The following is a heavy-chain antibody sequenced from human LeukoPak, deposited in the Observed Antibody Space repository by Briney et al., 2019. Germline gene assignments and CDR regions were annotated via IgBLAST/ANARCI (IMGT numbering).Heavy chain of an antibody. D-gene: IGHD5-24*01. V-gene: IGHV3-30*02. CDR3: AKGRDGYSLDY. CDR2: IRYDGSNK. CDR1: GFTFSSYG. J-gene: IGHJ4*02. Sequence: GGSLRRSCAASGFTFSSYGMHWVRQAPGKGLEWVAVIRYDGSNKYYADSVRGRFTISRDNSKNTLYLQMNSLRAEDTAVYYCAKGRDGYSLDYWGQGTLVTVSS.